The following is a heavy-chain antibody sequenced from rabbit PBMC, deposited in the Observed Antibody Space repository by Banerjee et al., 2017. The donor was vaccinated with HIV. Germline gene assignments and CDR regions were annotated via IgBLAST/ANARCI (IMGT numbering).Heavy chain of an antibody. CDR3: ARGDAGYVNYAYGITRLDL. V-gene: IGHV1S40*01. CDR2: IYTGSGRT. Sequence: QSLEESGGDLVKPGASLTLTCTASGFTLSSYWMCWVRQAPGKGLEWIGCIYTGSGRTYYASWAKGRLTISKTSSTTVTLQMTSLTAADTATYFCARGDAGYVNYAYGITRLDLWGPGTLVTVS. CDR1: GFTLSSYW. D-gene: IGHD6-1*01. J-gene: IGHJ3*01.